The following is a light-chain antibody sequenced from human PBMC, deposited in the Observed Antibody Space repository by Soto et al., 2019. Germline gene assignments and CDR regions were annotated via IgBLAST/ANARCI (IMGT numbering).Light chain of an antibody. CDR1: QSFNSY. Sequence: DIQMTQSPSSQSASVGDRVTITCRASQSFNSYLNWYQQKPGKAPKLLIYAASSLQSGVPSRFSGSGSETDFTLTITSLQPDDFATYYCQQSFSTPRTFGQGTRVEI. J-gene: IGKJ1*01. V-gene: IGKV1-39*01. CDR2: AAS. CDR3: QQSFSTPRT.